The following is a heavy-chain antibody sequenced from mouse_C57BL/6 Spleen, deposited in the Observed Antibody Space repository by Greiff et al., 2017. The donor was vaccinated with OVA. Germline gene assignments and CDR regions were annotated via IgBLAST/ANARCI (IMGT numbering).Heavy chain of an antibody. CDR2: ICPGDGDT. Sequence: QVNVKQSGPELVKPGASVKISCKASGYAFSSSWMNWVKQRPGKGLEWVGRICPGDGDTNYTGKFKGKATLTADKSSSTAYMQLSSLTSEDSAVYFGARYYYGSSPWYFDVWGTGTTVTVSS. V-gene: IGHV1-82*01. CDR3: ARYYYGSSPWYFDV. J-gene: IGHJ1*03. CDR1: GYAFSSSW. D-gene: IGHD1-1*01.